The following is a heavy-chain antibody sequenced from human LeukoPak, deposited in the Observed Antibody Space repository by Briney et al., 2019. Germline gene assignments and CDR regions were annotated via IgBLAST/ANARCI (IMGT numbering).Heavy chain of an antibody. J-gene: IGHJ4*02. CDR3: ARDGLRLGELSPTPDY. D-gene: IGHD3-16*02. V-gene: IGHV1-18*01. CDR1: GYTFTSYG. CDR2: ISAYNGNT. Sequence: ASVKVSCKASGYTFTSYGTSWVRQAPGQGLEWMGWISAYNGNTNYAQKLQGRVTMTTDTSTSTAYMELRSLRSDDTAVYYCARDGLRLGELSPTPDYWGQGTLVTVSS.